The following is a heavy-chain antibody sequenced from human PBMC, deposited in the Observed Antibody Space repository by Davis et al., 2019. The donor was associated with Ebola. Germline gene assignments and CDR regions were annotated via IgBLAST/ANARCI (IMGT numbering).Heavy chain of an antibody. D-gene: IGHD3-22*01. Sequence: GESLKISCAASGFTFSSYSMNWVRQAPGKGLVWVSCINSDGSSTSYADSVKGRFTISRDNAKNTLYLQMNSLRAEDTAVYYCASAVVRYYDSSGYYYVYSSSAFDIWGQGTMVTVSS. CDR3: ASAVVRYYDSSGYYYVYSSSAFDI. CDR1: GFTFSSYS. CDR2: INSDGSST. V-gene: IGHV3-74*01. J-gene: IGHJ3*02.